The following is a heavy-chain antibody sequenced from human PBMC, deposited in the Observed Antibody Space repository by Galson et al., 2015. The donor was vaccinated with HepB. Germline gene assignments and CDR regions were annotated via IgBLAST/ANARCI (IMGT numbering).Heavy chain of an antibody. CDR3: ARDVLGRWEVFRYNYYGSDV. V-gene: IGHV3-7*03. D-gene: IGHD1-26*01. CDR1: GFTFSSYR. CDR2: LKQDGSEK. Sequence: SLRLSCAASGFTFSSYRMSWVRQAPGKGLEWVANLKQDGSEKHYVDSVKGRFTISRDNIENSLDLQMNSLRAEDTAVYHCARDVLGRWEVFRYNYYGSDVWGQGTTVTVSS. J-gene: IGHJ6*02.